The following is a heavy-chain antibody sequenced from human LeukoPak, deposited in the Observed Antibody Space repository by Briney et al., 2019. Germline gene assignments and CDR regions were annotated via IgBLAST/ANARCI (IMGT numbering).Heavy chain of an antibody. CDR3: ARAPRRDDAFDI. CDR1: GGTFSSYA. Sequence: ASVKVSCKASGGTFSSYAISWVRQAPGQGLEWMGGIIPIFGTANYAQKFQGRVTITTDESTSTAYMELSSLRSEDTAVYYCARAPRRDDAFDIWGQGTMVTVSS. V-gene: IGHV1-69*05. CDR2: IIPIFGTA. J-gene: IGHJ3*02.